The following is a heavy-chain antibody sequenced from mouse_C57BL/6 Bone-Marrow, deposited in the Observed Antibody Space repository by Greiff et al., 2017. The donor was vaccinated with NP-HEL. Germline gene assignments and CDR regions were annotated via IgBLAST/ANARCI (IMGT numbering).Heavy chain of an antibody. CDR1: GYTFTSYG. V-gene: IGHV1-81*01. J-gene: IGHJ2*01. Sequence: QVQLQQSGAELARPGASVKLSCKASGYTFTSYGISWVKQRTGQGLEWIGEIYPRSGNTYYNEKFKGKATLTADKSSSTAYMELRSLTSEESAVYFWARGKDYGEDYFDYWGQGTTLTVSS. CDR2: IYPRSGNT. CDR3: ARGKDYGEDYFDY. D-gene: IGHD2-4*01.